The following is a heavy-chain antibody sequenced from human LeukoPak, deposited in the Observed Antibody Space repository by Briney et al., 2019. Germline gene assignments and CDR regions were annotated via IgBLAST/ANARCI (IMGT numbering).Heavy chain of an antibody. CDR1: GGSISSSSYY. CDR3: ASQRTLRYFDWSNRPSKYYYYYYGMDV. V-gene: IGHV4-39*01. D-gene: IGHD3-9*01. Sequence: SETLSLTCTVSGGSISSSSYYWGWIRQPPGKGLEWIGSIYYSGSTYYNPSLKSRVTISVDTSKNQFSLKLSSVTAADTAVYYCASQRTLRYFDWSNRPSKYYYYYYGMDVWGQGTTVTVSS. J-gene: IGHJ6*02. CDR2: IYYSGST.